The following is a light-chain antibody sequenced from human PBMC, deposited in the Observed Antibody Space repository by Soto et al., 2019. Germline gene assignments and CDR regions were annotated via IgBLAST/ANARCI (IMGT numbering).Light chain of an antibody. CDR1: QTITNY. Sequence: DTQMTQSPSTLSASVVDRVTITFRASQTITNYLAWYQQKPGKAPKLLISVAASLQSGVPSRFSGSGSGTEFTLTISSLQPDDFATYYCQQYNSYWTFGQGTKVDIK. J-gene: IGKJ1*01. CDR2: VAA. V-gene: IGKV1-5*01. CDR3: QQYNSYWT.